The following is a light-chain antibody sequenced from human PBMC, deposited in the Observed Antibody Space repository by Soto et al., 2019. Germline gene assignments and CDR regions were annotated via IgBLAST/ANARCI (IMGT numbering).Light chain of an antibody. V-gene: IGLV2-11*01. J-gene: IGLJ1*01. CDR1: SSDVGGYNY. CDR2: DVT. Sequence: QSALTQPRSVSGSPGQSLTISCTGTSSDVGGYNYVSWYQQYPGKVPKLMIYDVTKRPSGVPDRFSGSKSGNTASLTISGLQAEDEADYYCCSHAGSYTYVFGTGTGHR. CDR3: CSHAGSYTYV.